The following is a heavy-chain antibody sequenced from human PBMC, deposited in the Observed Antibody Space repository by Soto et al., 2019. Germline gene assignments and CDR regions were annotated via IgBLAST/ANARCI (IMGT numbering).Heavy chain of an antibody. CDR2: IRDRAYNYAT. D-gene: IGHD3-10*01. Sequence: EVLLVESGGGVVQPGGSLKLSCAASGFVFKDSSIHWVRQASGTGLEWVGRIRDRAYNYATAYTASVKGRFTVSRDDSNNTAYLQMDSLKTEDTAIYYCTRLISAAQDYWGQGTLVTVSS. CDR1: GFVFKDSS. V-gene: IGHV3-73*01. J-gene: IGHJ4*02. CDR3: TRLISAAQDY.